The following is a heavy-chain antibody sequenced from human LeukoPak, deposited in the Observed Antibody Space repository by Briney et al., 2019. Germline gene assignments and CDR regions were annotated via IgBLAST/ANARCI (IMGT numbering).Heavy chain of an antibody. D-gene: IGHD1-26*01. Sequence: GGSLRLSCEGSGFPFSLYAMHWVRQAPGRGLEWVAVISPAGNVTHFITSVRGRFSLSRDNSRKTLSLQMSSLTVDDTAVYYCARELAVTGQWDFDRLVQGTVVTVSS. V-gene: IGHV3-30*10. CDR3: ARELAVTGQWDFDR. J-gene: IGHJ4*02. CDR2: ISPAGNVT. CDR1: GFPFSLYA.